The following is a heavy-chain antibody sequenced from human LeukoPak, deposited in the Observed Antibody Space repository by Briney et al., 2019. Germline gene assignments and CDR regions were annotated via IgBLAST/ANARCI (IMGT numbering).Heavy chain of an antibody. D-gene: IGHD4-11*01. V-gene: IGHV4-39*02. CDR1: GDSISSSHYY. J-gene: IGHJ4*02. CDR3: VRDYSNFVQGD. CDR2: IYSGGET. Sequence: PSETLSLTCTVSGDSISSSHYYWGWIRQSPGKGLEWIGSIYSGGETHYNPSLNSRVTIFLDTSKNRFSLNLLSVTATDTSFYYCVRDYSNFVQGDWGQGTLVTVSS.